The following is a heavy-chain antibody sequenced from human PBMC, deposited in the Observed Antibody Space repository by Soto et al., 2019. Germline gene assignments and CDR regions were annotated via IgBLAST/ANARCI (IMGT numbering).Heavy chain of an antibody. CDR1: GFTFISYG. J-gene: IGHJ6*02. Sequence: GGSLRLSCAASGFTFISYGMHWVRQAPGKGLEWVAVISYDGSNKYYADSVKGRFTISRDNSKNTLYLQMNSLRAEDTAVYYCAKDYGDYYNYYGMDVWGQGTTVTVSS. V-gene: IGHV3-30*18. CDR3: AKDYGDYYNYYGMDV. D-gene: IGHD4-17*01. CDR2: ISYDGSNK.